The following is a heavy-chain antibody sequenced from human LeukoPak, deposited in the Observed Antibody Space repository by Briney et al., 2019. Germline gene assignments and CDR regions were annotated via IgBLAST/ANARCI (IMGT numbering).Heavy chain of an antibody. CDR1: GFTFSSYA. D-gene: IGHD3-3*01. CDR3: AKGRDFWSGYSLDY. J-gene: IGHJ4*02. Sequence: GESLRLSCAASGFTFSSYAMSWVRQAPGKGLEWVSAISGSGGSTYYADSVKGRFTISRDNSKNTLYLQMNSLRAEDTAVYYCAKGRDFWSGYSLDYWGQGTLGTVSS. CDR2: ISGSGGST. V-gene: IGHV3-23*01.